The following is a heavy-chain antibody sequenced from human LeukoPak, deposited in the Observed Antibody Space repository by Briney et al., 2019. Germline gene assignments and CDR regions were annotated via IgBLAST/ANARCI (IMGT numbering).Heavy chain of an antibody. CDR3: ARVARPYIAVAGIDY. Sequence: ASVKVSCKASGYTFTGYYMHWVRQAPGQGLEWMGWINPNSGGTNYAQKFQGRVTMTRDTSISTAYMELSRLRSGDTAVYYRARVARPYIAVAGIDYWGQGTLVTVSS. V-gene: IGHV1-2*02. J-gene: IGHJ4*02. CDR2: INPNSGGT. D-gene: IGHD6-19*01. CDR1: GYTFTGYY.